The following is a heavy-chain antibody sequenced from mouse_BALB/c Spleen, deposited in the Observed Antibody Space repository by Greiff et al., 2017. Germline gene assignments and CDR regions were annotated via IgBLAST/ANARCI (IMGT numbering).Heavy chain of an antibody. CDR1: GFTFSNYW. Sequence: EVQVEESGGGLVQPGGSMKLSCVASGFTFSNYWMNWVRQSPEQGLEWVAEIRLKSNNYATHYAESVKGRFTISRDDSKSSVYLQMYNLRAEDTGIYYCTRDYYGSSYLAWFAYWGQGTLVTVSA. J-gene: IGHJ3*01. D-gene: IGHD1-1*01. CDR3: TRDYYGSSYLAWFAY. V-gene: IGHV6-6*02. CDR2: IRLKSNNYAT.